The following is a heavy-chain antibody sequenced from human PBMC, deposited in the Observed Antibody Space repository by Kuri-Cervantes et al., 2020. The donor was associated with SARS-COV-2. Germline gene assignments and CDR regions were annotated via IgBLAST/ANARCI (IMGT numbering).Heavy chain of an antibody. D-gene: IGHD3-22*01. CDR3: ARGAYDTSGYYYGYSYDYGMDV. Sequence: ASVKVSCKASGYTFTSYDINWVRQATGQGLEWMGWISANSGNTNYAQKLQGRVTLTTDTSTSTAYMELRSLRSDDTAVYYCARGAYDTSGYYYGYSYDYGMDVWGQGTTVTVSS. CDR1: GYTFTSYD. CDR2: ISANSGNT. J-gene: IGHJ6*02. V-gene: IGHV1-18*01.